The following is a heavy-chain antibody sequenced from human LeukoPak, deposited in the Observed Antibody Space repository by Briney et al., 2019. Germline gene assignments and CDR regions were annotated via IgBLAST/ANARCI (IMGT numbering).Heavy chain of an antibody. J-gene: IGHJ4*02. D-gene: IGHD3-3*01. CDR3: ADYGVSGVRNNFY. Sequence: TGGSLRLSCAASGLAFSSYAMSWVRQAPGKGLEWVSTISVASNTFYADSVKGRSTISRDNSRNTVYLRMTSLRADDTAVYYCADYGVSGVRNNFYWGQGTLVTVSS. CDR2: ISVASNT. V-gene: IGHV3-23*01. CDR1: GLAFSSYA.